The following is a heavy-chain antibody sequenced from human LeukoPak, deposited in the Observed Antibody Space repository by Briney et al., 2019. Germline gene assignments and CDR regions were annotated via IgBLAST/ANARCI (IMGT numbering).Heavy chain of an antibody. CDR2: IYPGDSDT. CDR1: GYTFTNYW. Sequence: GESLKISCKGSGYTFTNYWIGWVRQMPGKGLEWMGIIYPGDSDTRYSPSFQGQVTISADKSISTAYLQWSSLKASDTAMYYCARPMTTVTTGDAFDIWGQGTMVTVSS. CDR3: ARPMTTVTTGDAFDI. D-gene: IGHD4-17*01. J-gene: IGHJ3*02. V-gene: IGHV5-51*01.